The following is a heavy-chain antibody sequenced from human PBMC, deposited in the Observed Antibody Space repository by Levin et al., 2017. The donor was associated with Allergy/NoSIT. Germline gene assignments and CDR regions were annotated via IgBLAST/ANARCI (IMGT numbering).Heavy chain of an antibody. J-gene: IGHJ5*02. CDR2: IYYSGTT. D-gene: IGHD3-10*01. Sequence: PSETLSLTCTVSGDSFGGYSWNWIRQPPGKALEWIGYIYYSGTTNYNPSLKSRVAMSMDTSRNHFSLKLISVTDADTAVYFCARGIRGVEIDPWGQGTLVTVSS. V-gene: IGHV4-59*01. CDR1: GDSFGGYS. CDR3: ARGIRGVEIDP.